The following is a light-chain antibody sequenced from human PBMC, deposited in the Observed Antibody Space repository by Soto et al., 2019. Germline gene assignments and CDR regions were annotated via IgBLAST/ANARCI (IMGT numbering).Light chain of an antibody. CDR2: GNT. Sequence: QSVLTQPPSSSGTPGPRVTISCSGNTSNIGRSTVSWYQQFPGAAPKLLIYGNTQRPLGVPVRFSGSKSDTSASLAISGLQSEDEADYYCATWNDGVFVFGIGTKVTVL. V-gene: IGLV1-44*01. J-gene: IGLJ1*01. CDR1: TSNIGRST. CDR3: ATWNDGVFV.